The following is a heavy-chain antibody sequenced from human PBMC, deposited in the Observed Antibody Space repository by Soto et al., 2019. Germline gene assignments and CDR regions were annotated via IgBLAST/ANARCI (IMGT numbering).Heavy chain of an antibody. CDR1: GGSFSGFY. Sequence: VQLQQWGAGLVKPSETLSLSCAVYGGSFSGFYWAWIRQPPGKGLEWIGDVTQTGNTNYNPSLKTRVTISGDTSKNQFSLQLRSVTVADTAVYYCARRKSGLPNNYYKAINWFDPWGQGTLVTVSS. J-gene: IGHJ5*02. D-gene: IGHD3-22*01. V-gene: IGHV4-34*01. CDR2: VTQTGNT. CDR3: ARRKSGLPNNYYKAINWFDP.